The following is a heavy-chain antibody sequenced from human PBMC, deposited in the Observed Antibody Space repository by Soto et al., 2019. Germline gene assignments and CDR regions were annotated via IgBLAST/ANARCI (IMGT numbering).Heavy chain of an antibody. J-gene: IGHJ6*02. CDR3: ARHLAQTLPTKTGFDV. CDR1: GYTFTSYA. V-gene: IGHV1-3*01. CDR2: INAGNGNT. D-gene: IGHD2-2*01. Sequence: ASVEVYCKASGYTFTSYAMHWVRQAPGQMLEWMGWINAGNGNTKYSQKFQGRVTITRDTSASTAYMELSSLEAPDTAMYYCARHLAQTLPTKTGFDVWGQGTTVTVSS.